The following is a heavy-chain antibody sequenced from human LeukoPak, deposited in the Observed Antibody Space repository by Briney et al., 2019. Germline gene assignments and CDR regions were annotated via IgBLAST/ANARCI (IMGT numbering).Heavy chain of an antibody. CDR2: IYWDDDK. CDR1: GFSLSTGGVG. J-gene: IGHJ4*02. CDR3: AHRREGGVAKFGTFDY. Sequence: SGPTLVNPTQPLTLTFTFSGFSLSTGGVGVGWIRQPPVKALEWLAIIYWDDDKRYSPSLKSSLTIMKDTSKDLVVLIMTNVDPVDTATYYCAHRREGGVAKFGTFDYWGQGALVTVSS. V-gene: IGHV2-5*02. D-gene: IGHD2-8*02.